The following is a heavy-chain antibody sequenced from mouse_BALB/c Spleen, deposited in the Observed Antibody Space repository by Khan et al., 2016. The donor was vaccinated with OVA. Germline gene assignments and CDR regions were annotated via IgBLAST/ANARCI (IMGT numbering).Heavy chain of an antibody. V-gene: IGHV14-3*02. CDR2: IDPANGNT. Sequence: VQLKESGAELVKPGASVKLSCTASGFNIKANYMHWVKQRPEQGLEWLGRIDPANGNTEYDPKFQGKATINADTSSKTAYLRLSSLTSEVTAVYYCARWPRGYWGQGTTLTVSA. J-gene: IGHJ2*01. CDR3: ARWPRGY. CDR1: GFNIKANY.